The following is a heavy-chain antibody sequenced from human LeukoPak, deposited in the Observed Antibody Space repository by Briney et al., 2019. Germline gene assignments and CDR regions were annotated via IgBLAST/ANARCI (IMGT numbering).Heavy chain of an antibody. J-gene: IGHJ3*02. Sequence: GGSLRLSCAASGFDFSSNWMHWVRHAPGQGLVWVSRIKGDGISTNYADSVKGRFTISRDNSKNTLYLQMNSLRAEDTAVYYCARDLDIWGQGTMVTVSS. CDR3: ARDLDI. CDR2: IKGDGIST. V-gene: IGHV3-74*01. CDR1: GFDFSSNW.